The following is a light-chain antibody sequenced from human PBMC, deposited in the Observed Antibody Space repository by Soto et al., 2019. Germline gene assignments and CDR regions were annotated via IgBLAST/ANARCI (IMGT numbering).Light chain of an antibody. J-gene: IGLJ3*02. Sequence: QSVLTQPPSVSGAPGQRVTISCTGSSSNIGAGFHVHWYQQLPGTAPKLLIYANTNRPSVVPDRFSGSKSGTSASLAITGLQAEDEADYYCQSYDSSSWVFGGGTKVTVL. CDR1: SSNIGAGFH. CDR3: QSYDSSSWV. CDR2: ANT. V-gene: IGLV1-40*01.